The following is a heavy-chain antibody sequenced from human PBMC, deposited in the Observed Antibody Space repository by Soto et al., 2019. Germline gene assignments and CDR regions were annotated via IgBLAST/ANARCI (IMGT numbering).Heavy chain of an antibody. D-gene: IGHD2-15*01. CDR1: GYTFTSYG. Sequence: QVQLVQSGDEVKKPGASVKVSCKASGYTFTSYGISWVRQAPGQGLEWMGWISAYNGNTNYAQKVQGRVTMTTDTSTSTAYMELRSLRSDDTSVFYCATDVYCSGGSCSGAYGMGVWGQGTTVTVSS. J-gene: IGHJ6*02. CDR2: ISAYNGNT. CDR3: ATDVYCSGGSCSGAYGMGV. V-gene: IGHV1-18*01.